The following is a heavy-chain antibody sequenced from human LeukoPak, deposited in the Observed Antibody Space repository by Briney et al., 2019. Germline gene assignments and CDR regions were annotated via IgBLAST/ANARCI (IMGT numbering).Heavy chain of an antibody. Sequence: SVKVSCKASGGTFSSYAISWVRQAPGQGLEWMGGIIPIFGTANYAQKFQGRVTITADVSTSTAYMELSSLRSEDTAVYYCARGPPWDTAMAYFDYWGQGTLVTVSS. CDR1: GGTFSSYA. J-gene: IGHJ4*02. V-gene: IGHV1-69*01. D-gene: IGHD5-18*01. CDR3: ARGPPWDTAMAYFDY. CDR2: IIPIFGTA.